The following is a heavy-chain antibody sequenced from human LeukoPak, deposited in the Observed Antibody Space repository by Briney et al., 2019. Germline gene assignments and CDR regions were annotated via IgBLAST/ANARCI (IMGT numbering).Heavy chain of an antibody. CDR2: IYHSGST. D-gene: IGHD3-3*01. J-gene: IGHJ5*02. CDR3: ASLSTYYDFWSGYYLGFDP. Sequence: SETLSLTCALSGYSISSGYYWGWIRQPPGKGLEWIGSIYHSGSTYYNPSLKSRVTISVDTSKNQFSLKLSSVTAADTAVYYCASLSTYYDFWSGYYLGFDPWGQGTLVTVSS. V-gene: IGHV4-38-2*01. CDR1: GYSISSGYY.